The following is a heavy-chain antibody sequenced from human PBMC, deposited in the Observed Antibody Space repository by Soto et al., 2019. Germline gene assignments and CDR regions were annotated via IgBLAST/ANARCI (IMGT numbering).Heavy chain of an antibody. CDR3: AHSLGPYDFWSGSYFAY. CDR1: GLSLSTSGVG. J-gene: IGHJ4*02. V-gene: IGHV2-5*02. Sequence: SGPTLVNPTQTLTLTCTFSGLSLSTSGVGVGWIRQPPGKALEWLALIYWDDDKRYSPSLKSRLTITKDTSKNQVVLTMTNMDPVDTATYYCAHSLGPYDFWSGSYFAYWGQGTLVTVSS. D-gene: IGHD3-3*01. CDR2: IYWDDDK.